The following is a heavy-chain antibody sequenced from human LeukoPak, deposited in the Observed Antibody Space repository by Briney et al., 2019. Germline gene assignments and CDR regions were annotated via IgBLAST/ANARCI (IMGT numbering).Heavy chain of an antibody. V-gene: IGHV4-34*01. D-gene: IGHD2-2*01. J-gene: IGHJ4*02. CDR3: ARGSSSHLESQDIVVVPAAIGNFDY. Sequence: PSETLSLTCAVYGGPFSGYYWSWIRQPPGKGLEWIGEINHSGSTNYNPSLKSRVTISVDTSKNQFSLKLSSVTAADTAVYYCARGSSSHLESQDIVVVPAAIGNFDYWGQGTLVTVSS. CDR1: GGPFSGYY. CDR2: INHSGST.